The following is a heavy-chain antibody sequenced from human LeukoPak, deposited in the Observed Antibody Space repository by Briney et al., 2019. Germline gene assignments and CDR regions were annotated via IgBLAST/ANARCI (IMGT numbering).Heavy chain of an antibody. CDR1: GFTFDDYA. D-gene: IGHD3-9*01. J-gene: IGHJ4*02. Sequence: GGSLRLSCAASGFTFDDYAMHWVRQAPGKGLEWVSGISWNSGSIGYADSVKGRFTISRDNAKNSLYLQMNSLRAEDTALYYCAKDRSPVLRNFSSWGQGTLVTVSS. CDR3: AKDRSPVLRNFSS. V-gene: IGHV3-9*01. CDR2: ISWNSGSI.